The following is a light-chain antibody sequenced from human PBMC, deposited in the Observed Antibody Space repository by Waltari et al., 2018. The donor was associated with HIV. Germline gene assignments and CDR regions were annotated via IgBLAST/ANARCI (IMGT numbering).Light chain of an antibody. CDR3: QQSYTTPRT. Sequence: SSLSASVGDRVTITCRASQSISGYLNWYQQKPGKAPNLLIYTASSLQSGVPSRFSGSGFGTDFTLTISSLQPEDFATYYCQQSYTTPRTFGQGTKVEIK. V-gene: IGKV1-39*01. CDR2: TAS. CDR1: QSISGY. J-gene: IGKJ1*01.